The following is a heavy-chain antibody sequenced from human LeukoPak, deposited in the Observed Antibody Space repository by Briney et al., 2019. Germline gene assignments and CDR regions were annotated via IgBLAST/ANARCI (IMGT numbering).Heavy chain of an antibody. J-gene: IGHJ3*02. CDR1: GYTFTSYD. Sequence: ASVKVSCKASGYTFTSYDINWVRQATGQGLEWMGWMNPNSGNTGYAQKFQGRVTITRNTSISTAYMELSSLRSEDTAVYYCARGRGCYDSSGYPGDIWGQGTMVTVSS. V-gene: IGHV1-8*01. CDR2: MNPNSGNT. D-gene: IGHD3-22*01. CDR3: ARGRGCYDSSGYPGDI.